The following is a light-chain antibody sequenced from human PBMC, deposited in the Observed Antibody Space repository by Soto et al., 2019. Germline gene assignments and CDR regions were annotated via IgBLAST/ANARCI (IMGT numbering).Light chain of an antibody. CDR3: CSYSGSSTFDVV. Sequence: QSVLTQPASVSGSPGQSITISCTGTSSDVGRYNLVSWYQQHPGKVPKLMIYEGSKRPSGVSNRFSGSKSGNTASLTISGLQPEDAADYYCCSYSGSSTFDVVFGGGTKLTVL. CDR1: SSDVGRYNL. V-gene: IGLV2-23*03. CDR2: EGS. J-gene: IGLJ2*01.